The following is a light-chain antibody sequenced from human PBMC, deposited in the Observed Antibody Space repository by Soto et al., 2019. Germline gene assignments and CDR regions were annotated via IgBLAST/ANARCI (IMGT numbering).Light chain of an antibody. CDR3: QQYGSSPRT. V-gene: IGKV3-20*01. Sequence: EIVLTQSPGTLSLSPGERATLSCRASQSVSSSYLGWYQQKPDQAPRLLIYGASCRATGIPDRFSGSGSGTDFTLTISRLEPEDVAVYYCQQYGSSPRTFGQGTKVDIK. CDR1: QSVSSSY. CDR2: GAS. J-gene: IGKJ1*01.